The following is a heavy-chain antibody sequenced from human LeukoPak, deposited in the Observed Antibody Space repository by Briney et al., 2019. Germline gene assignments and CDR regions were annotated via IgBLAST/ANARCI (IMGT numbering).Heavy chain of an antibody. V-gene: IGHV1-8*01. CDR3: TSRYFDY. CDR2: MNPNSGRT. J-gene: IGHJ4*02. CDR1: GYTLTSYD. Sequence: ASVKVSCKASGYTLTSYDINWVRQATGQGLEWMGWMNPNSGRTGYAQNFQGRITITRNTSISTAYMELSSLRSEDTAVYYCTSRYFDYWGQGTLVTVSS.